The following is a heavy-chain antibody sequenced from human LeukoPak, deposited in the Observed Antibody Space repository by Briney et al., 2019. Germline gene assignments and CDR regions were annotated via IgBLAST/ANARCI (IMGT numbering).Heavy chain of an antibody. CDR2: IKQDGSEK. D-gene: IGHD1-26*01. J-gene: IGHJ5*02. CDR1: GFTFSSYW. V-gene: IGHV3-7*01. CDR3: ARVVGATSVNWFDP. Sequence: PGGSLRLSCAASGFTFSSYWMSWVRQAPGKGLEWVANIKQDGSEKYYVDSVKGRFTISRDNAKNSLYLQMNSLRAEDTAVYYCARVVGATSVNWFDPWGQGTLVTVSS.